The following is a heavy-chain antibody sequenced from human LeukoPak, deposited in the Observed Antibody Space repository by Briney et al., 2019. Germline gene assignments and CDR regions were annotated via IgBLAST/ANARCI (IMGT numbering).Heavy chain of an antibody. CDR2: MNPNRGNT. D-gene: IGHD5-18*01. Sequence: ASVKVSCKASGYTFTRYDINWVRQATGQGLEWMGWMNPNRGNTGSAQKFQGRVTITRNTSISTAYMELSSLRSEDTAVYCCARRLRDTDAFDIWGQGTMVTVSS. CDR3: ARRLRDTDAFDI. J-gene: IGHJ3*02. CDR1: GYTFTRYD. V-gene: IGHV1-8*03.